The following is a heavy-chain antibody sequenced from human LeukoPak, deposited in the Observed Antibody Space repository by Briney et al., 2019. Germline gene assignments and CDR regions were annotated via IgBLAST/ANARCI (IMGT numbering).Heavy chain of an antibody. J-gene: IGHJ4*02. Sequence: SETLSLTCAVYGGSFSGYYWSWIRQPPGKGLEWIGEINHSGSTNYNPSLKSRVTISVDTSKNPFSLKLSSVTAADTAVYYCARSTRRGYSYGGFDYWGQGTLVTVSS. D-gene: IGHD5-18*01. V-gene: IGHV4-34*01. CDR3: ARSTRRGYSYGGFDY. CDR1: GGSFSGYY. CDR2: INHSGST.